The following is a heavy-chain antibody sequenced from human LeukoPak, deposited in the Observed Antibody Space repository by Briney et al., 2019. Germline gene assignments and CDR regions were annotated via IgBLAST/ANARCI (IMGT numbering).Heavy chain of an antibody. Sequence: GGSLRLSCAASGFTFSTYAMSWVRQAPGKGLEWVSAIGGSSGSTNYADSVKGRFTISRDSSKNTVYLQMNSLRAEDTTVYYCAKDRCSTTSCYLPDYWGQGTLVTVSS. D-gene: IGHD2-2*01. V-gene: IGHV3-23*01. CDR2: IGGSSGST. J-gene: IGHJ4*02. CDR1: GFTFSTYA. CDR3: AKDRCSTTSCYLPDY.